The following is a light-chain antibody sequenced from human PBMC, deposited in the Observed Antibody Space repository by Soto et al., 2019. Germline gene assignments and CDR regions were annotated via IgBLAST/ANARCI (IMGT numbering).Light chain of an antibody. CDR2: DAS. J-gene: IGKJ5*01. CDR1: QSVSSY. V-gene: IGKV3-11*01. CDR3: QQRSSWPPIT. Sequence: EIVLTQSPATLSLSPGERATLSCRASQSVSSYLAWYQQKPGQAPRLLIYDASNRATGIPARFSGSGSGTDFTLTISSPEPEDFAVYYCQQRSSWPPITFGQGTRLEIK.